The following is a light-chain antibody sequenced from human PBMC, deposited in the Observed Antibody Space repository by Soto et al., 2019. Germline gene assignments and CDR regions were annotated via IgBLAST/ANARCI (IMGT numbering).Light chain of an antibody. CDR3: GSWDSCLSAYV. J-gene: IGLJ1*01. CDR2: DDD. V-gene: IGLV1-51*01. CDR1: SSNIGGNS. Sequence: QSVLTQPPSVSAAPGQRVTISYSGSSSNIGGNSVSWYQQLPGTAPKLLIYDDDKRPSGIPDRFSGSKSGTSATLGITGFQTGDEADYYCGSWDSCLSAYVFGTGTKVTVL.